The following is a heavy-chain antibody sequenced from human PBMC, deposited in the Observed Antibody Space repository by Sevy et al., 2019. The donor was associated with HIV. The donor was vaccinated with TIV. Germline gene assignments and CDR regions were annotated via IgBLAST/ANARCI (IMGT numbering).Heavy chain of an antibody. V-gene: IGHV3-33*03. Sequence: GGSLRLSCAVSGFSLTNFGMHWVRQAPGKGLQWVAVISYDGREKDYVQSVKGRFTVSRDTSKNIVYLTMNGLRVEDMAVYFCAKDLNSLIWNHLIGDALETWGQGTTVTVSS. D-gene: IGHD3-16*01. CDR1: GFSLTNFG. J-gene: IGHJ6*02. CDR2: ISYDGREK. CDR3: AKDLNSLIWNHLIGDALET.